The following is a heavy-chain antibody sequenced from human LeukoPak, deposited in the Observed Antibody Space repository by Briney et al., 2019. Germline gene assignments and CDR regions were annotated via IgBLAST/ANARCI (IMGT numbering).Heavy chain of an antibody. CDR1: GGSISNYY. J-gene: IGHJ4*02. D-gene: IGHD4-17*01. CDR3: TRSRSIDYGDYGWFVY. Sequence: SETLSLTCTISGGSISNYYWSCIRQPPGKGLEWIGYIYYSGSTNYNPSLKSRVTISVDTSKNQFSLNLTSVTAADTAVYFCTRSRSIDYGDYGWFVYWGQGTLVTVS. V-gene: IGHV4-59*08. CDR2: IYYSGST.